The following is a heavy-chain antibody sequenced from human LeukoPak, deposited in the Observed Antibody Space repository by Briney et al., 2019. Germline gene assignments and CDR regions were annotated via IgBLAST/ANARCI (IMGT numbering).Heavy chain of an antibody. Sequence: SETLSLTCTVSGFSITSGYFWGWIRQPPGKGLEWIGNVYTTGAGSTYHNPSLKSRVTVSSDTSKNQVSLKLNSVTAADTAVYYCARGQIYDYWTPVSWKFDLWGRGTLVTVSS. CDR1: GFSITSGYF. CDR3: ARGQIYDYWTPVSWKFDL. J-gene: IGHJ2*01. V-gene: IGHV4-38-2*02. CDR2: VYTTGAGST. D-gene: IGHD3-3*01.